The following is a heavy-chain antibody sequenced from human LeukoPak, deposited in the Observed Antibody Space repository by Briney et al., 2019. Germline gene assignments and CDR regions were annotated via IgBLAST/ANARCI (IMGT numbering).Heavy chain of an antibody. D-gene: IGHD3-10*01. CDR1: GFTFSSYS. V-gene: IGHV3-48*01. Sequence: PGGSLRLSCAASGFTFSSYSMNWVRQAPGKGLQWLSYISGTSRTIYYADSVKGRFAISRDNARNSLYLQMSSLRVEDTAVYYCAKDGWLESGRTPFYFDSWGQGTLVTVSS. CDR3: AKDGWLESGRTPFYFDS. J-gene: IGHJ4*02. CDR2: ISGTSRTI.